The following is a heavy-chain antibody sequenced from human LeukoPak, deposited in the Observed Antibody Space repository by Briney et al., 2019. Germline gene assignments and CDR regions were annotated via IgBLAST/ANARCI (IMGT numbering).Heavy chain of an antibody. J-gene: IGHJ6*02. CDR2: IKSKTDGGTT. V-gene: IGHV3-15*01. D-gene: IGHD5-12*01. Sequence: GGSLRLSCAASGFTFSNAWMSWVRQAPGKGLEWVGRIKSKTDGGTTDYAAPVKGRFTISRDDSKNTLYLQMNSLKTEDTAVYYCTTGGYDPPRYYYYHYGMDVWGQGITVTVSS. CDR3: TTGGYDPPRYYYYHYGMDV. CDR1: GFTFSNAW.